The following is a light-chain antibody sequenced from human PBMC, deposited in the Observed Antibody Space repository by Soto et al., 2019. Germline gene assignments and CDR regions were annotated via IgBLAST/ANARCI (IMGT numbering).Light chain of an antibody. CDR1: QSVSGSD. Sequence: EVVLTQSPGTLSLSPGERATLSCRASQSVSGSDLAWYQQKPGQAPRLLISGVSNRATGTPDRFSGSGSGTDFTLTISSLELEDFAVFYCHQYGISPPTFGPGTKVEI. J-gene: IGKJ1*01. CDR2: GVS. CDR3: HQYGISPPT. V-gene: IGKV3-20*01.